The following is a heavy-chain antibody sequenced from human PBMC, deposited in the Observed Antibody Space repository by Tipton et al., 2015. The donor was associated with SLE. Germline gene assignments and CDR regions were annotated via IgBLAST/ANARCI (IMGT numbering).Heavy chain of an antibody. CDR3: ARAWIQLWSDFDY. CDR2: INHSGST. CDR1: GGSFSGYY. J-gene: IGHJ4*02. V-gene: IGHV4-34*01. Sequence: LRLSCAVYGGSFSGYYWSWIRQPPGKGLEWIGEINHSGSTNYNPSLKSRVTISVDASKNQFSLKLSSVTAADTAVYYCARAWIQLWSDFDYWGQGTLVTVSS. D-gene: IGHD5-18*01.